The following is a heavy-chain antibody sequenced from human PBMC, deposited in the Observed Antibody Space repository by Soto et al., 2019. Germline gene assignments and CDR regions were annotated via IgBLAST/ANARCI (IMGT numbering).Heavy chain of an antibody. Sequence: GASVKVSCKASGYTFTSYYMHWVRQAPGQGLEWMGIINPSGGSTSYAQKFQGRVTMTRDTSTSTFYMELSSLRSEDTALYYCARSIITMIVVPTIDYWGQGTLVTVSS. J-gene: IGHJ4*02. CDR1: GYTFTSYY. CDR2: INPSGGST. CDR3: ARSIITMIVVPTIDY. D-gene: IGHD3-22*01. V-gene: IGHV1-46*01.